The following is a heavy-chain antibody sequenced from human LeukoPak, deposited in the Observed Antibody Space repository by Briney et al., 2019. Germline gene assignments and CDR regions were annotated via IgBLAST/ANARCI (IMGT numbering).Heavy chain of an antibody. CDR1: GFIFGSYN. J-gene: IGHJ6*02. D-gene: IGHD5-24*01. CDR3: AKESGGYNLMDG. CDR2: ISSSSRTI. V-gene: IGHV3-48*02. Sequence: GGPLRLSCAATGFIFGSYNMNWVRQAPGKGLEWISYISSSSRTIFYADSVKGRFTVSRDNVKNFLYLQMHSLRDEDTAVYYCAKESGGYNLMDGWGQGTTVTVS.